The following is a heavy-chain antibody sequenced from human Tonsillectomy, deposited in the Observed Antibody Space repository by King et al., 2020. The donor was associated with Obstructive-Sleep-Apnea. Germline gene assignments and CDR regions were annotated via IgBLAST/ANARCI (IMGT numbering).Heavy chain of an antibody. V-gene: IGHV4-38-2*02. Sequence: VQLQESGPGLVKPSETLSLTCSVFGYSISNGYYWGWIRQPPGRGLEWIGSIYHGGRTYYSPSLRSRVTISLDTSKNQFSLKLSSVTAADTAVYYCAREGYFYGSGNYHGYWGQGTLVTVSS. D-gene: IGHD3-10*01. CDR1: GYSISNGYY. CDR2: IYHGGRT. CDR3: AREGYFYGSGNYHGY. J-gene: IGHJ4*02.